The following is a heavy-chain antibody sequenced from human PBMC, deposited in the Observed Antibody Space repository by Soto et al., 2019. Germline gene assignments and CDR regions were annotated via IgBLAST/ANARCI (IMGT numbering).Heavy chain of an antibody. CDR2: ISGSGGST. Sequence: GSLRLSCAASGFTFSSYAMSWVRQAPGKGLEWVSAISGSGGSTYYADSVKGRFTISRDNSKNTLYLQMNSLRAEDTAVYYCARGRYCSSTSCYAPIDYWGQGTLVTVSS. J-gene: IGHJ4*02. CDR1: GFTFSSYA. CDR3: ARGRYCSSTSCYAPIDY. V-gene: IGHV3-23*01. D-gene: IGHD2-2*01.